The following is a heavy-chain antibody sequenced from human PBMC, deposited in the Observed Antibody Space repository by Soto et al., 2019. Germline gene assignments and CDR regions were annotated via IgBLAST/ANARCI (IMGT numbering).Heavy chain of an antibody. CDR3: AKDGYLDTYYFDY. J-gene: IGHJ4*02. D-gene: IGHD3-9*01. CDR2: MSYDGISK. CDR1: GFTFSSYA. V-gene: IGHV3-30-3*01. Sequence: QVQLVESGGGVVQPGRSLRLSCAASGFTFSSYAMHWVRQAPGKGLEWVAVMSYDGISKHYADSVKGRFSISRDDSENTLYVQMNSLRAEDTALYYCAKDGYLDTYYFDYWGQGTLVTVSS.